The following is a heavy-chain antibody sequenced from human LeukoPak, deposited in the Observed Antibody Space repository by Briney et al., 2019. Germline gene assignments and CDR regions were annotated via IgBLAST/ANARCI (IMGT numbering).Heavy chain of an antibody. CDR3: ARGVTVIGWLDP. D-gene: IGHD4-11*01. CDR1: GYSFNSHI. Sequence: ASVKVSCKASGYSFNSHIMHWVRQAPGQRLEWMGWINAGNGNTKYSQKFQGRVTITRDTSASTVYMELSSLRSEDTAVYYCARGVTVIGWLDPWGQGTLVTVSS. CDR2: INAGNGNT. V-gene: IGHV1-3*01. J-gene: IGHJ5*02.